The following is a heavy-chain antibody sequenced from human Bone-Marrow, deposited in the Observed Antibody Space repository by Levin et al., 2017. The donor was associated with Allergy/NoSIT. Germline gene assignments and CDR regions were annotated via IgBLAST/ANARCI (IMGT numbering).Heavy chain of an antibody. J-gene: IGHJ4*02. V-gene: IGHV4-38-2*02. D-gene: IGHD5-18*01. CDR1: GYSISSGHY. CDR2: IHHSGNT. CDR3: AREGETQLWLPVY. Sequence: PSETLSLTCDVSGYSISSGHYWGWIRQPPGKGLEWIASIHHSGNTYYNPSVKSRVTISADTSKNRFSLRLSSVTAADTALYYCAREGETQLWLPVYWGQGTLVTVSS.